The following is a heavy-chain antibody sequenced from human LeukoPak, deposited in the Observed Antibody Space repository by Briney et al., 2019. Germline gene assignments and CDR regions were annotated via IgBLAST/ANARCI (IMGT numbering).Heavy chain of an antibody. CDR3: AKAGPTYCSSTSCHYYYGTDV. J-gene: IGHJ6*02. V-gene: IGHV3-30*18. D-gene: IGHD2-2*01. CDR1: GFTFSSYG. Sequence: GGSLRLSCAASGFTFSSYGMHWVRQAPGKGLEWVAVISYDGSNKYYADSVKGRFTISRDNSKNTLYLQMNSLRAEDTAVYYCAKAGPTYCSSTSCHYYYGTDVWGQGTTVTVSS. CDR2: ISYDGSNK.